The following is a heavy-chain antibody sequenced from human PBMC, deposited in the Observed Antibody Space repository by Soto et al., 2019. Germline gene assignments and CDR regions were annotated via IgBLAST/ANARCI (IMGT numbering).Heavy chain of an antibody. V-gene: IGHV1-8*01. J-gene: IGHJ4*02. Sequence: ASVKVSCKASGYTFTSYDINWVRQATGQGLEWMGWMNPNSGNTGYAQKYQGRDTMTRNISICTAYMLLSSLRFEVTVLYYCARGGGSYPWDFDYWGQGTLVTVSS. CDR1: GYTFTSYD. CDR2: MNPNSGNT. CDR3: ARGGGSYPWDFDY. D-gene: IGHD1-26*01.